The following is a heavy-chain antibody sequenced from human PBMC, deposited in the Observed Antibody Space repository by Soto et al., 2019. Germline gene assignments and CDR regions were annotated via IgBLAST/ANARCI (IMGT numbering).Heavy chain of an antibody. CDR2: ISAYNGNT. J-gene: IGHJ5*02. V-gene: IGHV1-18*01. Sequence: ASVKVSCTASGYTFTSYGISWVRQAPGQGLEWMGWISAYNGNTNYAQKLQGRVTMTTDTSTSTAYMELRSLRSDDTAVYYCARDGKFLEWLPGLWFDPWGQGTLVTVSS. CDR1: GYTFTSYG. CDR3: ARDGKFLEWLPGLWFDP. D-gene: IGHD3-3*01.